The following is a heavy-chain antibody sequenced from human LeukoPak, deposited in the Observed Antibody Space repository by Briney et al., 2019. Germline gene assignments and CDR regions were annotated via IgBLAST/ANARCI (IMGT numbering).Heavy chain of an antibody. Sequence: GGSLRLSCAASGFTFSSYGMHWVRQAPGKGLEWVAVISYDGSNKYYADSVKGRFTISRDNSKNTLYLQMNSLRAEDTAVYYCARDLGVSYIVLMVYATTGFDYWGQGTLVTVSS. CDR1: GFTFSSYG. CDR2: ISYDGSNK. V-gene: IGHV3-30*03. J-gene: IGHJ4*02. CDR3: ARDLGVSYIVLMVYATTGFDY. D-gene: IGHD2-8*01.